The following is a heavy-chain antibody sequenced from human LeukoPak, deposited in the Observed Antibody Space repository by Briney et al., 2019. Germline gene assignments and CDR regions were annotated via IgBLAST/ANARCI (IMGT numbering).Heavy chain of an antibody. CDR2: ISGSGGST. V-gene: IGHV3-23*01. J-gene: IGHJ4*02. CDR1: GFTFSSYA. D-gene: IGHD1-26*01. Sequence: PGGSLRLSCAASGFTFSSYAMSWVRQAPGKGLEWVSAISGSGGSTYYADSVKGRFTISRDNSKNTLYLQMNSLRAEDTAVYYCAKVCRELEAHSQVAFDYWGQGTLVTVSS. CDR3: AKVCRELEAHSQVAFDY.